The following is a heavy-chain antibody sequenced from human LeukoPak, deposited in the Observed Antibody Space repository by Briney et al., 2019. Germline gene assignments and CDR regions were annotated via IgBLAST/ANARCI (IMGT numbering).Heavy chain of an antibody. V-gene: IGHV3-72*01. CDR3: AKEKGKGYGDYYGY. J-gene: IGHJ4*02. CDR2: SRDKGNSYTT. CDR1: GFTFSDHY. Sequence: PGGSLRLSCAASGFTFSDHYIDWVRQAPGKGLEWVGRSRDKGNSYTTAYAASVRGRFTISRDDSKNTLYLQMNSLRAEDTAVYYCAKEKGKGYGDYYGYWGQGTLVTVSS. D-gene: IGHD4-17*01.